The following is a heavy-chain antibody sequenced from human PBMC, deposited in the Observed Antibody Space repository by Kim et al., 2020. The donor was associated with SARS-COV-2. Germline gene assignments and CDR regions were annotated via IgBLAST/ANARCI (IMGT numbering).Heavy chain of an antibody. CDR2: ISWNSGKI. CDR3: VKDIAVADFYYFDY. V-gene: IGHV3-9*01. D-gene: IGHD6-19*01. CDR1: GFIFDDYA. J-gene: IGHJ4*02. Sequence: GGSLRLSCAASGFIFDDYAMHWVRQAPGKGLEWVSGISWNSGKIAYADSVKGRFSISRDNAKNSLYLQMNSLRADDTAVYYCVKDIAVADFYYFDYWGRG.